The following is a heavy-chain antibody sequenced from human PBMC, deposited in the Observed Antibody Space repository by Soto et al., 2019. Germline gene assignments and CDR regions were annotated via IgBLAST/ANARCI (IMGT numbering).Heavy chain of an antibody. V-gene: IGHV1-46*01. CDR1: RYTFTSYY. Sequence: ASVKVSCKASRYTFTSYYMHWVRQAPGQGFEWMGIINPSGGSTSYAQKFQGRVTMTRDTSTSTVYMELSSLRSEDTAVYYCARGVFLLIPVAVNWFDPWGQGTLVSVSS. CDR3: ARGVFLLIPVAVNWFDP. CDR2: INPSGGST. J-gene: IGHJ5*02. D-gene: IGHD6-19*01.